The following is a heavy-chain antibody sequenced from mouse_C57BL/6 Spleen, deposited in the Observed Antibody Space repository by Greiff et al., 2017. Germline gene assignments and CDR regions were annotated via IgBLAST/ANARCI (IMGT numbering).Heavy chain of an antibody. D-gene: IGHD2-3*01. CDR3: ARDYDDAREACAMDY. CDR2: INPSTGGT. Sequence: VQLKESGPELVKPGSSVKISCKASGYSFTGYCMHWVKQSPEKSLEWIGDINPSTGGTTYNQKFKAKATLTVDKSSSTAYMQLNGLTSADSAVYYGARDYDDAREACAMDYWGQGTSVTVSS. CDR1: GYSFTGYC. J-gene: IGHJ4*01. V-gene: IGHV1-42*01.